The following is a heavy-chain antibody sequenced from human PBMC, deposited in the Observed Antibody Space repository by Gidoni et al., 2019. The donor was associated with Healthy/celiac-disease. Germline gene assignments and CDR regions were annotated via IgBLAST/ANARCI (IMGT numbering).Heavy chain of an antibody. CDR1: GGSISSYY. D-gene: IGHD3-22*01. V-gene: IGHV4-59*01. CDR2: IYYSGST. Sequence: QVQLQESGPGLVKPSETLSLTCTVSGGSISSYYWSWIRQPPGKGLEWIGYIYYSGSTNYNPSLKSRVTISVDTSKNQFSLKLSSVTAADTAVYYCARGINNYYDRGYYYGMDVWGQGTTVTVSS. J-gene: IGHJ6*02. CDR3: ARGINNYYDRGYYYGMDV.